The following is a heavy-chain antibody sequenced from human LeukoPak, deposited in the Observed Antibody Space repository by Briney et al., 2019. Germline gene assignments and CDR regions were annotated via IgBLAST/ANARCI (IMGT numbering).Heavy chain of an antibody. Sequence: AGGSLRLSCAASGFTFNNYALNWVRQAPGKGLEWVSSISGPATTTYYADSVRGRFTISRDNSKNSLYLQMNSLRPEDTASYYCAKVQIPAAMEWDAFDVWGQGTMVTVSS. V-gene: IGHV3-23*01. D-gene: IGHD2-2*01. CDR1: GFTFNNYA. CDR2: ISGPATTT. CDR3: AKVQIPAAMEWDAFDV. J-gene: IGHJ3*01.